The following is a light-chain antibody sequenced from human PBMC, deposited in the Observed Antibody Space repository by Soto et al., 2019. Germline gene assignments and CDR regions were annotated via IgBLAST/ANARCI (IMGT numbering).Light chain of an antibody. J-gene: IGKJ1*01. CDR3: QQCNTFWT. CDR2: DVS. V-gene: IGKV1-5*01. CDR1: QSINNW. Sequence: DLQMTQSPSTLSASVGDSVTIXXRASQSINNWLAWYQQKPGKAPKLLIYDVSSLESGVPSRFSGSGSGTEFSLTISSLQPDDSATYYCQQCNTFWTFGQGTKVDIK.